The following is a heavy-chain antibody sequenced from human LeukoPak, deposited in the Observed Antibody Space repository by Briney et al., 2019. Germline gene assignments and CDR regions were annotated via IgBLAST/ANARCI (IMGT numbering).Heavy chain of an antibody. D-gene: IGHD3-10*01. CDR1: GGSINNYY. Sequence: PSETLSLTCTVSGGSINNYYWSWVRQPPGKGLEWIGYIYYTGTTNYNPSLKSRVTISVDTSKNQFSLKLSSVTAADTAVYYCARFDGSGSYSRYLDYWGQGTLVTVSS. J-gene: IGHJ4*02. CDR2: IYYTGTT. V-gene: IGHV4-59*01. CDR3: ARFDGSGSYSRYLDY.